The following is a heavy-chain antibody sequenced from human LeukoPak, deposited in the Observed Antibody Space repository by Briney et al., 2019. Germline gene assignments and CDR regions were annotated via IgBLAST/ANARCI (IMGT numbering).Heavy chain of an antibody. J-gene: IGHJ3*02. CDR1: GYTFTSYY. D-gene: IGHD3-3*01. CDR3: ARDLRITIFGVVIPWAFDI. V-gene: IGHV1-46*01. Sequence: GASVKVSCKASGYTFTSYYVHWVRQAPGQGLEWMGIINPSGGSTSYAQKFQGRVTMTRDMSTSTVYMELTSLRSEDTAVYYCARDLRITIFGVVIPWAFDIWGQGTMVTVSS. CDR2: INPSGGST.